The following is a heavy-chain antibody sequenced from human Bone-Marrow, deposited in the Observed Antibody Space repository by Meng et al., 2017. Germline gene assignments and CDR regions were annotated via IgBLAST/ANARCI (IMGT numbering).Heavy chain of an antibody. Sequence: ASVKVSCKASGYTFTGYYMHWVRQAPGQGLEWMGWINPNSGGTNYAQKFQGRVTMIRDTSTSTAYMELSSLRSDDTAVYYCARVEVHDILAGWFDPWGQGTLVTVSS. D-gene: IGHD3-9*01. J-gene: IGHJ5*02. CDR2: INPNSGGT. CDR1: GYTFTGYY. V-gene: IGHV1-2*02. CDR3: ARVEVHDILAGWFDP.